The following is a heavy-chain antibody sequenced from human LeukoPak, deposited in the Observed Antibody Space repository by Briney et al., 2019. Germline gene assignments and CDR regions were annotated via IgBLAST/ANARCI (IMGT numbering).Heavy chain of an antibody. CDR3: AREDAAMVRGYYYYGMDV. CDR1: VGTFSSYA. Sequence: SVKVSCKASVGTFSSYAISWVRQAPGQGLEWMGGIIPIFGTANYAQKFQGRVTITADESTSTAYMELSSLRSEDTAVYYCAREDAAMVRGYYYYGMDVWGQGTTVTVSS. D-gene: IGHD3-10*01. CDR2: IIPIFGTA. J-gene: IGHJ6*02. V-gene: IGHV1-69*01.